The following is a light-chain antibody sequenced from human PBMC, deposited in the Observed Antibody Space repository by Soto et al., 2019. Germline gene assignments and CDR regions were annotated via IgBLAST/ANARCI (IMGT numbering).Light chain of an antibody. CDR2: EVT. Sequence: SVLTQPASVSGSPGQTITISCTGTTNDVGGYNYVSWYQQHPGKAPKLMIYEVTNRPSGVSNRFSGSKSGNTASLTISGLQAEDESDYFCSSFTRHNTLYVLGSGTKAAGL. CDR3: SSFTRHNTLYV. CDR1: TNDVGGYNY. V-gene: IGLV2-14*01. J-gene: IGLJ1*01.